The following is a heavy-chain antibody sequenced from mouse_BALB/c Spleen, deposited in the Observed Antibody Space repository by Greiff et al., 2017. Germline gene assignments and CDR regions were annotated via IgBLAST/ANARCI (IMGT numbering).Heavy chain of an antibody. D-gene: IGHD1-2*01. CDR2: IYYSGTI. CDR3: AREGLRLGDWYFDV. J-gene: IGHJ1*01. CDR1: GISITTGNYR. V-gene: IGHV3-5*02. Sequence: EVQLQQSGPGLVKPSQTVSLTCTVTGISITTGNYRWSWIRQFPGNKLEWIGYIYYSGTITYNPSLTSRTTITRDTSKNQFFLEMNSLTAEDTATYYCAREGLRLGDWYFDVWGAGTTVTVSS.